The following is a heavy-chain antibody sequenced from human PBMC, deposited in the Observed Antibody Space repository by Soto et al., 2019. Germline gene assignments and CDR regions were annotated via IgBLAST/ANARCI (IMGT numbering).Heavy chain of an antibody. J-gene: IGHJ4*02. D-gene: IGHD2-15*01. CDR2: INSDGSST. Sequence: PGGSLRLSCAASGVTFCSYWMDWVRQAPGKGLVWVSRINSDGSSTSYADSVKGRFTISRDNAKNTLYLQMNSLRAEDTAVYYCARPGDICSGGSCYHTYFDYWGQGTLVTVSS. CDR1: GVTFCSYW. V-gene: IGHV3-74*01. CDR3: ARPGDICSGGSCYHTYFDY.